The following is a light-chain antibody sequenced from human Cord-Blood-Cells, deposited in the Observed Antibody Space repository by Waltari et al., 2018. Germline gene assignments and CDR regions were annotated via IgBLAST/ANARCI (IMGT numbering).Light chain of an antibody. CDR3: QQYYSYPFT. CDR1: QGISSY. Sequence: AIRMTQSPSSFSASTGDRVTITCRASQGISSYLAWYQQKPGKAPKLLIYAASTLQSGVPSRVSGSGSGTDFTLPISCLQSEDFATYYCQQYYSYPFTVGPGTKVDIK. J-gene: IGKJ3*01. CDR2: AAS. V-gene: IGKV1-8*01.